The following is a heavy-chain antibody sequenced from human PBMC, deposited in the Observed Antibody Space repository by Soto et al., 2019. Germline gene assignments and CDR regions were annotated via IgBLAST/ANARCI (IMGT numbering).Heavy chain of an antibody. Sequence: QVQLVQSGAEVKKPGSSVKVSCKASGGTLISNAISWVRQAPGQGLEWMEGIIPILGSANYAQKFQDRVTITADESTSTTYMELNSLRSEDAAVYYCASRERVDAFDIWGQGTMVTVSS. J-gene: IGHJ3*02. V-gene: IGHV1-69*01. D-gene: IGHD1-26*01. CDR2: IIPILGSA. CDR3: ASRERVDAFDI. CDR1: GGTLISNA.